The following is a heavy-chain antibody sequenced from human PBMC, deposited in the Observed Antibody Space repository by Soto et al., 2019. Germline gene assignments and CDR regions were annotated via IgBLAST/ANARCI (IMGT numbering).Heavy chain of an antibody. J-gene: IGHJ6*02. CDR2: IIPIFGTA. D-gene: IGHD2-15*01. V-gene: IGHV1-69*01. Sequence: QVQLVQSGAEVKKPGSSVKVSCKASGGTFSSYAISWVRQAPGQGLEWMGGIIPIFGTANYAQKFQGRVTITADESTSTAYMELSSLRSEDTAVYYCARARRPGAYCSGGSCYRAEEGGENYYGMDVWGQGTTVTVSS. CDR1: GGTFSSYA. CDR3: ARARRPGAYCSGGSCYRAEEGGENYYGMDV.